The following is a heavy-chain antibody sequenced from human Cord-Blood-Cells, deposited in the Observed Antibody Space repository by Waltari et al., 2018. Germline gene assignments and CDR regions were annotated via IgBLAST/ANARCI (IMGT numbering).Heavy chain of an antibody. D-gene: IGHD6-19*01. J-gene: IGHJ4*02. Sequence: QVQLQQWGAGLLKPSETLSLTCAVYGGSFSGYYWSWISQPPGKGLEWIGEINQSGSTNYSPSLKSRVAISVDTSKNQFSLKLGSVTAADTAVYYCARGRGSGWYYFDYWGQGTLVTVSS. V-gene: IGHV4-34*01. CDR3: ARGRGSGWYYFDY. CDR1: GGSFSGYY. CDR2: INQSGST.